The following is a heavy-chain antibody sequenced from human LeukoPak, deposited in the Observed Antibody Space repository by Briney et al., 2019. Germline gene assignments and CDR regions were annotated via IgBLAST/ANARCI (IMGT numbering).Heavy chain of an antibody. CDR3: ARTSGYHKTGYVHRFQPLDY. CDR2: IYHSGST. Sequence: KPSETLSLTCAVSGYSISSGYYWGWIRQPPGKGLEWIGSIYHSGSTYYNPSLKSRVTISVDTSKNQFSLKLSSVTAADTAVYYCARTSGYHKTGYVHRFQPLDYWGQGTLVTVSS. J-gene: IGHJ4*02. V-gene: IGHV4-38-2*01. CDR1: GYSISSGYY. D-gene: IGHD3-9*01.